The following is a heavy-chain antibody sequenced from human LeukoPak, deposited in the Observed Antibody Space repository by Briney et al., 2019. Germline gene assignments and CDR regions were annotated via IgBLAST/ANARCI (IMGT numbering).Heavy chain of an antibody. D-gene: IGHD1-26*01. Sequence: SETLSLTCTASGGSISSGGYYWSWIRQHPGQGLEWIGYIYYSGSTYYNPSLKTRVTISVDTSKNQLSLKLSSVTAADTAVDYCARDGDLSSGDDSGSYCTWCYFDYWGQGTLVTVSS. CDR1: GGSISSGGYY. CDR3: ARDGDLSSGDDSGSYCTWCYFDY. CDR2: IYYSGST. J-gene: IGHJ4*02. V-gene: IGHV4-31*03.